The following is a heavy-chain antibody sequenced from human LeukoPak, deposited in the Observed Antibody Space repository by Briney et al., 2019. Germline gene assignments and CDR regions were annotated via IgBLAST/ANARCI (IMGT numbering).Heavy chain of an antibody. J-gene: IGHJ4*02. Sequence: PGGSLRLSCVASGIIFSSYAMNWVRQAPGKGLEWVSAINGNGGSTYYAGSVKGRFTISRDNSKNTLYLQMNGLRAEDTAVYYCAKDLNWSPLGFDYWGQGTLVTVSS. CDR3: AKDLNWSPLGFDY. CDR1: GIIFSSYA. V-gene: IGHV3-23*01. D-gene: IGHD1-20*01. CDR2: INGNGGST.